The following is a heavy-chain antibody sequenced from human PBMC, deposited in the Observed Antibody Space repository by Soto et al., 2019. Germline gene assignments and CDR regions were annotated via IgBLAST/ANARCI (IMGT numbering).Heavy chain of an antibody. CDR1: GGTFSSYT. V-gene: IGHV1-69*04. CDR3: ARDRRGKYYDILTGYNHYYYYYMDV. D-gene: IGHD3-9*01. J-gene: IGHJ6*03. Sequence: SVKVSCKASGGTFSSYTISWVRQAPGQGLEWMGRIIPILGIANYAQKFQGRVTITADKSTSTAYMELSSLRSEDTAVYYCARDRRGKYYDILTGYNHYYYYYMDVWGKGTTVTVSS. CDR2: IIPILGIA.